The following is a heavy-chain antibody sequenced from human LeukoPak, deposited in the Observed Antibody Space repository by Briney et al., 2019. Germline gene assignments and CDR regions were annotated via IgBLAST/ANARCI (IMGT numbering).Heavy chain of an antibody. J-gene: IGHJ6*03. Sequence: GGSLRLSCAASGFTFSSYSMKWVRQAPGKGLEWVSSISSSSSYIYYADSVKGRFTISRDNAKNSLYLQMNSLRAEDTAVYYCARDLDTTVTDYYYYYMDVWGKGTTVTVSS. V-gene: IGHV3-21*01. CDR3: ARDLDTTVTDYYYYYMDV. CDR2: ISSSSSYI. D-gene: IGHD4-11*01. CDR1: GFTFSSYS.